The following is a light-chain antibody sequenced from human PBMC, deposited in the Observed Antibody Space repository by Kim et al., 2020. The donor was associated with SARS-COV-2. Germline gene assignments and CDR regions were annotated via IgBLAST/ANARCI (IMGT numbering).Light chain of an antibody. J-gene: IGLJ2*01. Sequence: SSELTQDPAVSVALGQTVRTTCQGDSLRSYYATWYQQKPGQAPILVIYGKNNRPSGIPDRFSASSSGNTASLTITGTQAGDEADYYCNSRASNDNVVFGG. CDR3: NSRASNDNVV. CDR1: SLRSYY. V-gene: IGLV3-19*01. CDR2: GKN.